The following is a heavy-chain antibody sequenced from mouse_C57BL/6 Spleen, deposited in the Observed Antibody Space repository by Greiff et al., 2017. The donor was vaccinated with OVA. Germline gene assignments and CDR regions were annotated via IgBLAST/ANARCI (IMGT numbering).Heavy chain of an antibody. J-gene: IGHJ1*03. CDR2: IDPEDGDT. V-gene: IGHV14-1*01. D-gene: IGHD1-1*01. Sequence: VQLQQSGAELVRPGASVKLSCTASGFNIKDYYMHWVKQRPEQGLEWIGRIDPEDGDTEYAPKFQGKATMTADTSSNTAYLQPSSLTSEDTAVYYCTTYYGSSYSYWYFDVWGTGTTVTVSS. CDR1: GFNIKDYY. CDR3: TTYYGSSYSYWYFDV.